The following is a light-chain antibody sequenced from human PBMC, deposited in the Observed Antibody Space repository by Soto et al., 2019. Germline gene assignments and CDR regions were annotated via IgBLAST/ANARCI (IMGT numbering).Light chain of an antibody. CDR1: QTIYSN. CDR2: RAS. Sequence: IVMTQSPATLSVSPGERATLSCRAGQTIYSNVAWYQQRPGQAPRLLIYRASTRATGVPASFSGSGSGTEFTLTISGLQSEDFALYYCQQYQNLWTFGQGTK. V-gene: IGKV3-15*01. CDR3: QQYQNLWT. J-gene: IGKJ1*01.